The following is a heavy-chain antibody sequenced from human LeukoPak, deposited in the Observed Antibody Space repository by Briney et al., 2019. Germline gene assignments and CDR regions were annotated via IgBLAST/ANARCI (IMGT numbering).Heavy chain of an antibody. D-gene: IGHD4-11*01. V-gene: IGHV4-61*02. Sequence: SETLSLTCTVSGGSISSGSYYWSWIRQPAGKGLEWIGRIYTSGSTNYNPSLKSRVTMSVDTSKNQFSLKLSSVTAADTAVYYCARDSTTYSNYYYYYYMDVWGKGTTVTVSS. CDR3: ARDSTTYSNYYYYYYMDV. CDR2: IYTSGST. CDR1: GGSISSGSYY. J-gene: IGHJ6*03.